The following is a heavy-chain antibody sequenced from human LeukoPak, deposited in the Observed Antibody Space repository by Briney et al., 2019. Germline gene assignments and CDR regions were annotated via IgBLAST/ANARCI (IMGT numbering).Heavy chain of an antibody. D-gene: IGHD3-22*01. Sequence: GGSLRLSCAASGSTFSRYAMSWVRQAPGKGLEWVSAISGSGGSTYYADSVKGRFTISRDNSKNTLYPQMNSLRAEDTAVYYCAKDAGSSGYYLFDYWGQGTLVTVSS. CDR2: ISGSGGST. J-gene: IGHJ4*02. V-gene: IGHV3-23*01. CDR1: GSTFSRYA. CDR3: AKDAGSSGYYLFDY.